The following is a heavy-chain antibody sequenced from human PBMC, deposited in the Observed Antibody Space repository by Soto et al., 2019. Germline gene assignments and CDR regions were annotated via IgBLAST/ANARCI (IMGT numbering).Heavy chain of an antibody. CDR1: GGTFSTNT. CDR3: ARQFDYDTSGYYYAY. V-gene: IGHV1-69*01. Sequence: QVQLVQSGAEVKKPGSSVKVSCKASGGTFSTNTISWVRQAPGQGLEWMGGIMPIFGSANYAQKFQGRVTITADEYTRTVYMELSRLRSEDTAVYYCARQFDYDTSGYYYAYWGQGTLVTVSS. D-gene: IGHD3-22*01. CDR2: IMPIFGSA. J-gene: IGHJ4*02.